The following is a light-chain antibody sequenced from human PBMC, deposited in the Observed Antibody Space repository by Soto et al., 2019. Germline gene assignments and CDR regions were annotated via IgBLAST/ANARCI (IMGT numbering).Light chain of an antibody. CDR2: DVT. Sequence: QSALTQPRSVSGSHGQSVTISCTGTSSDVGDYNYVCWYQQHPGKAPKLIIYDVTKRPSGVPDRFSGSKSGNTASLTISGLQAEDEADYYCYSFAGYIYGFGTGTKLTVL. J-gene: IGLJ1*01. V-gene: IGLV2-11*01. CDR3: YSFAGYIYG. CDR1: SSDVGDYNY.